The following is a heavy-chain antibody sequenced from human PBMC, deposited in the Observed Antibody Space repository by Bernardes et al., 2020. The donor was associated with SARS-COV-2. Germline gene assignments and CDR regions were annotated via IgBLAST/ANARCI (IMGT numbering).Heavy chain of an antibody. Sequence: ASVKVSCKASGYTFTSYGISWVRQAPGQGLEWMGWISGYNGNTNSARNLQGRVTVTTDTSTSTAYLELRNLRSDDTAVYYCARSSTSWVSVNYGMDVWGQGTTVTVSS. V-gene: IGHV1-18*04. CDR2: ISGYNGNT. D-gene: IGHD2-2*01. CDR1: GYTFTSYG. CDR3: ARSSTSWVSVNYGMDV. J-gene: IGHJ6*02.